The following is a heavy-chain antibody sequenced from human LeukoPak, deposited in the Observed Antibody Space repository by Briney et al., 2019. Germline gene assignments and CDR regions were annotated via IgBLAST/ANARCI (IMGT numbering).Heavy chain of an antibody. V-gene: IGHV5-51*01. Sequence: GESLKISCTGSGYSFSNYWIAWVRQTPGQGLEWMGIIYLGDSATKYSPSVEGQVTISVDKSISTAYLQWRSLKASDSGMYYCARQGFSGWYLNWFDPWGQGTLVTVSS. CDR2: IYLGDSAT. CDR1: GYSFSNYW. CDR3: ARQGFSGWYLNWFDP. D-gene: IGHD6-19*01. J-gene: IGHJ5*02.